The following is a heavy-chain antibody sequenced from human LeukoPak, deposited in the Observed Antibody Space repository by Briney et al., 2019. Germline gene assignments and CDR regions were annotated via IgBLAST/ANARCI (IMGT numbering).Heavy chain of an antibody. CDR3: AKDIQLST. V-gene: IGHV3-23*01. CDR2: ISGNSGST. D-gene: IGHD5-24*01. CDR1: GFTFSSYA. Sequence: PGGSLRLSCAASGFTFSSYAMSWVRQAPGKGLEWVSSISGNSGSTYYADSVKGRFTISRDNSKNTLSLQMNSLRVEDTAIYYCAKDIQLSTWGLGTMVTVSS. J-gene: IGHJ3*01.